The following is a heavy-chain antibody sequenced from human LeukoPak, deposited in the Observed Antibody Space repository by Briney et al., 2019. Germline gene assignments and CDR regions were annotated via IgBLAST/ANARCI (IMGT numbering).Heavy chain of an antibody. D-gene: IGHD5-18*01. J-gene: IGHJ4*02. CDR2: TYYRSKWYN. Sequence: SQTLSLTCAISGDSVSSNSTAWNWIRQSPSRGLEWLGRTYYRSKWYNDYAVSVKSRITINPDTSKNQFSLQLKFVTPEDTAVYYCVRGGYSYGFDYFDNWGQGTLVTVSS. V-gene: IGHV6-1*01. CDR3: VRGGYSYGFDYFDN. CDR1: GDSVSSNSTA.